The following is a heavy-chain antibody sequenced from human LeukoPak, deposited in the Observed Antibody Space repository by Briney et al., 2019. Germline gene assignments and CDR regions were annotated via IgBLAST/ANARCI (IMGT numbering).Heavy chain of an antibody. CDR1: GFTFSSYW. Sequence: PGGSLRLSCAASGFTFSSYWMHWVRQAPGKGLVWVSRINSDGSSTSYADSVKGRFTISRDNTKNTLYLQMNSLRAEDTAVYYCASGIWNYRTIADYWGQGTLVTVSS. V-gene: IGHV3-74*01. J-gene: IGHJ4*02. CDR2: INSDGSST. CDR3: ASGIWNYRTIADY. D-gene: IGHD1-7*01.